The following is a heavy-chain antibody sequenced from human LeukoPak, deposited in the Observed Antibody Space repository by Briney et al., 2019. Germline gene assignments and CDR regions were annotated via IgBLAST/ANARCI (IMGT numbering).Heavy chain of an antibody. Sequence: VASVKVSCKASGYTFTGYYMHWVRQAPGQGLEWMGWINPNSGGTNYAQKFQGRVTMTRDTSISTAYMELSRLRSDDTAVYYCARVVLRYSYGTDYWGQGTLVTVSS. CDR2: INPNSGGT. D-gene: IGHD5-18*01. V-gene: IGHV1-2*02. CDR3: ARVVLRYSYGTDY. J-gene: IGHJ4*02. CDR1: GYTFTGYY.